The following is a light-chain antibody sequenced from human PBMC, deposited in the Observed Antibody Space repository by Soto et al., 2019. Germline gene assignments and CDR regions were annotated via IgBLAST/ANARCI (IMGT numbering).Light chain of an antibody. CDR1: QDISTA. Sequence: AVQLTQSPSSLSASLGDRVTITWRASQDISTALVWYHQKPGEAPKFLMSDASSLEGGVPSRFSGSGSGTEFTLTISSLQPEDFATYYCPQFKSYPLTFGGGTKVDIX. CDR2: DAS. V-gene: IGKV1-13*02. J-gene: IGKJ4*01. CDR3: PQFKSYPLT.